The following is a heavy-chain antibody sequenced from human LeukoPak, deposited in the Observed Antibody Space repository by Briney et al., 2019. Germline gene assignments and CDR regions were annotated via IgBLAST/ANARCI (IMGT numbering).Heavy chain of an antibody. Sequence: ASVRVSCKASGYTFTSCGITWVRQAPGEGLEWMGWISTYSGNTRYAQKFQGRVTMTTDTSTSTAYMELRSLRSDDTAVFYCARGEPIFDYWGQGTLVTVSS. V-gene: IGHV1-18*01. D-gene: IGHD1-26*01. J-gene: IGHJ4*02. CDR1: GYTFTSCG. CDR2: ISTYSGNT. CDR3: ARGEPIFDY.